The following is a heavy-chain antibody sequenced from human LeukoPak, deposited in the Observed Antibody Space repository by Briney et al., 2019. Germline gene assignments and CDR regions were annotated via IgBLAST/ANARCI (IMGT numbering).Heavy chain of an antibody. D-gene: IGHD1-7*01. CDR3: ARSSNGITGTTDY. V-gene: IGHV4-39*01. CDR2: IYYSGST. CDR1: GGSISSSSYY. J-gene: IGHJ4*02. Sequence: SETLSLTCTVSGGSISSSSYYWGWTRQPPGKGLEWIGSIYYSGSTYYNPSLKSRVTISVDTSKNQFSLKLSSVTAADTAVYCCARSSNGITGTTDYWGQGTLVTVSS.